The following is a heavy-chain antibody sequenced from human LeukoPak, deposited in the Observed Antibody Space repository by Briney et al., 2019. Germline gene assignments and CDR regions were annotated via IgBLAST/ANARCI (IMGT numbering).Heavy chain of an antibody. V-gene: IGHV1-24*01. Sequence: ASVTVSFKVSGYTLTELSIHWVRQAPGRGLEWMGGFDPEHGETIYAQMIQGRVTMTEDTSADTAYIELTSLTSEDTAVYYCATRSPHSGYDSFDYWGQGTLVTVSS. CDR2: FDPEHGET. D-gene: IGHD5-12*01. J-gene: IGHJ4*02. CDR3: ATRSPHSGYDSFDY. CDR1: GYTLTELS.